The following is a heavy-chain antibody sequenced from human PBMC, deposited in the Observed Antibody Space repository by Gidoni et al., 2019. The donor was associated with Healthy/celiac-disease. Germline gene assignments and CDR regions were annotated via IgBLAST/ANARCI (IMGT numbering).Heavy chain of an antibody. J-gene: IGHJ6*03. CDR1: GFTFSNDW. CDR2: IKRKTDGGTT. CDR3: TTDVGGFSYYYYYMDV. D-gene: IGHD3-16*01. V-gene: IGHV3-15*01. Sequence: EVQLVESGGVLVKPGGSLRLSCAASGFTFSNDWLGWVLQAPGKGLEWVGRIKRKTDGGTTDYAAPVKGRFTISRDDSKNTLYLQMNSLKTEDTAVYYCTTDVGGFSYYYYYMDVWGKGTTVTVSS.